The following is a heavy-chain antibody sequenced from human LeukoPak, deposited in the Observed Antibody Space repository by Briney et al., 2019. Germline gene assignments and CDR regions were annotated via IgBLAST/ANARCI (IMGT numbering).Heavy chain of an antibody. J-gene: IGHJ4*02. V-gene: IGHV3-74*01. CDR1: GFTFSSSW. CDR2: ISSDGRST. D-gene: IGHD1-26*01. Sequence: PGGSLRLSCAASGFTFSSSWMHWVRQAPGKGLVGVSRISSDGRSTTYADSVKGRFTISRDNAMNTLYPQMNSLRVEDTAVYYCARSWDLDYWGQGALVTVSS. CDR3: ARSWDLDY.